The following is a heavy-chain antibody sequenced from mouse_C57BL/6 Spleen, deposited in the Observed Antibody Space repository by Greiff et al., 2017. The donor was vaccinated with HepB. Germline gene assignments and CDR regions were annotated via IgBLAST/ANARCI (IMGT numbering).Heavy chain of an antibody. J-gene: IGHJ4*01. D-gene: IGHD2-10*01. CDR1: GYTFTGYW. V-gene: IGHV1-9*01. CDR3: ARGILLYAAMDY. CDR2: ILPGSGST. Sequence: VQLQQSGAELMKPGASVKLSCKATGYTFTGYWIEWVKQRPGHGLEWIGEILPGSGSTNYNEKFKGKAKFTADTSSNTACMQLSSLTSEVSAIYYCARGILLYAAMDYWGQGTSGTVSS.